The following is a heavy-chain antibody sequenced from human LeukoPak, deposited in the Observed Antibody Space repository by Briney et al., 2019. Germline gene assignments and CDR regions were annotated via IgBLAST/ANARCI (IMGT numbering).Heavy chain of an antibody. V-gene: IGHV3-74*01. D-gene: IGHD2-2*01. J-gene: IGHJ4*02. CDR2: INSDESST. CDR1: GFTFSSYW. CDR3: ARETDCSSTSCYAGSDY. Sequence: GGSLRLSCAASGFTFSSYWMHWVRQAPGKGLVWVSRINSDESSTSYADSVKGRFTISRDNAKNTLYLQMNSLRAEDTAVYYCARETDCSSTSCYAGSDYWGQGTLVTVSS.